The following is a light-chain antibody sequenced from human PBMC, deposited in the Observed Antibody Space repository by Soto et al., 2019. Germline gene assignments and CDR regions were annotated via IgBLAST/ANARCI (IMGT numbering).Light chain of an antibody. CDR1: NIGSKS. Sequence: SYELTQPPSVSVAPGKMARITCGGNNIGSKSVHGYQQKPGQAPVLVIYYDSDRPSGIPERFSGSNSGNTATLTISRVEAGDEADYYCQVWDSSSDHVVFGGGTKLTVL. CDR3: QVWDSSSDHVV. CDR2: YDS. J-gene: IGLJ2*01. V-gene: IGLV3-21*04.